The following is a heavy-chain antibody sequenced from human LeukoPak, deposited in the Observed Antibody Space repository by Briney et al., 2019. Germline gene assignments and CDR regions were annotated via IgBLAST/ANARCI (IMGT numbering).Heavy chain of an antibody. D-gene: IGHD2-2*01. Sequence: ASVKVSCKASGYTFTNYGISWVPQAPGQGPEWMGWIGAYNGNTNYAQKVQGRVTMTTDTSTSTAYMELRSLRSDDTAVYYCARDSEGAYCSSTSCYLHFQHWGQGTLVTVSS. CDR3: ARDSEGAYCSSTSCYLHFQH. V-gene: IGHV1-18*01. J-gene: IGHJ1*01. CDR1: GYTFTNYG. CDR2: IGAYNGNT.